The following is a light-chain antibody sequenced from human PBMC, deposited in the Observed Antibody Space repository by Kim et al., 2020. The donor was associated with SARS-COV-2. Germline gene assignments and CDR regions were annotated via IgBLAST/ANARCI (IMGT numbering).Light chain of an antibody. Sequence: GQSITISCTGTSSDVGGYNSVSWYQQHPAKAPKLILYAVSTRPSWISYRFSGSKYGNTASLTISGLQAEDEADYYCSSYTASSTLVFGTGTKVTVL. J-gene: IGLJ1*01. CDR2: AVS. V-gene: IGLV2-14*03. CDR3: SSYTASSTLV. CDR1: SSDVGGYNS.